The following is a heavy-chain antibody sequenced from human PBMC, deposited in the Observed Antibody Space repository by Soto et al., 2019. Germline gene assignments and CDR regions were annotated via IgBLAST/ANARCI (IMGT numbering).Heavy chain of an antibody. CDR3: ARDPRGYSYGPRGGYYYYGMDV. CDR2: IIPIFGTA. Sequence: STVKVSFKASGVTFISYAISWVRQSPGQGLEWMGGIIPIFGTANYAQKFQGRVTITADESTSTAYMELGSLRSEDTAVYYCARDPRGYSYGPRGGYYYYGMDVWGQGTTVTVSS. D-gene: IGHD5-18*01. V-gene: IGHV1-69*13. J-gene: IGHJ6*02. CDR1: GVTFISYA.